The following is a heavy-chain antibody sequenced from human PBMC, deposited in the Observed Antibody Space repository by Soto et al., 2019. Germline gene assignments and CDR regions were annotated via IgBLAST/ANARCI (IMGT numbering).Heavy chain of an antibody. Sequence: QLQLQESGSGLVKPSQTLSLTCAVSGGSIISGGYSWSWIRQPPGTGLEWIGYIYYGSTYYTPSLKSRVLISGDRSKHQFSLKLSSVTAADTAVYYCARTPDIWGQGTMVTVSS. V-gene: IGHV4-30-2*01. CDR2: IYYGST. CDR3: ARTPDI. J-gene: IGHJ3*02. CDR1: GGSIISGGYS.